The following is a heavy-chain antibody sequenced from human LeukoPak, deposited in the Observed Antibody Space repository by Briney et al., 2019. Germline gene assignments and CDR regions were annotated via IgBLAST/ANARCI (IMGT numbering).Heavy chain of an antibody. V-gene: IGHV4-34*01. CDR3: ARVRHDPLEYWYYIDL. CDR2: FNHSGSP. J-gene: IGHJ6*03. D-gene: IGHD2-8*02. Sequence: PAEPLSLTCAVYGGPFTDYSGYSWTWIRQPPGKGLEWIGEFNHSGSPNYNPSLESRLTISVDTSKRQFSLNLNSVTAADAAVYYCARVRHDPLEYWYYIDLWGNGTMVSVSS. CDR1: GGPFTDYSGYS.